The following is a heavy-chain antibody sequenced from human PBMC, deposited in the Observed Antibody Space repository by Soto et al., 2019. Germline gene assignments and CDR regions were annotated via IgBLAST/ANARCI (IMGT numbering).Heavy chain of an antibody. J-gene: IGHJ4*02. D-gene: IGHD4-17*01. V-gene: IGHV3-23*01. CDR1: GFTFSKYA. CDR2: VSSSGGST. Sequence: EVQLLESGGGLVQPGGSLRLSCAASGFTFSKYAMNWVRQAPGKGLEWVSTVSSSGGSTSYADSMKGRFTISRDNSENTLYLQMNSLRAEDTAVYYCAKLTYGDPVDYWGQGTLVTVSS. CDR3: AKLTYGDPVDY.